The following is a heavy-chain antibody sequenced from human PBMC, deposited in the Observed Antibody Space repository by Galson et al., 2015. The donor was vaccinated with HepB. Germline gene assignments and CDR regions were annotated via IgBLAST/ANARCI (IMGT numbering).Heavy chain of an antibody. CDR2: ISGSGGST. Sequence: SLRLSCAASGFTFSSYAMSWVRQAPGKGLEWVSAISGSGGSTYYADSVKGRFTISRDNSKNTVFLQMNSLRAEDSAVYYCAKLAVLRFLEWLSNDFDCWGQGTQVTVSS. CDR3: AKLAVLRFLEWLSNDFDC. CDR1: GFTFSSYA. D-gene: IGHD3-3*01. V-gene: IGHV3-23*01. J-gene: IGHJ4*02.